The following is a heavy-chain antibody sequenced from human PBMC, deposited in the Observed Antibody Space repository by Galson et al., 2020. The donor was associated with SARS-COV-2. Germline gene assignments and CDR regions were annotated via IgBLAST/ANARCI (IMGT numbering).Heavy chain of an antibody. Sequence: SETLSLTCTVSGGSISSGGYYWSWIRQHPGKGLERIGYIYSSGSTYYNPSLKSRVTISVDTSKNQFSLKLSSVTAADTAVYYCARARRQQLVINWFDPWGQGTLVTVSS. D-gene: IGHD6-13*01. J-gene: IGHJ5*02. CDR2: IYSSGST. CDR3: ARARRQQLVINWFDP. V-gene: IGHV4-31*03. CDR1: GGSISSGGYY.